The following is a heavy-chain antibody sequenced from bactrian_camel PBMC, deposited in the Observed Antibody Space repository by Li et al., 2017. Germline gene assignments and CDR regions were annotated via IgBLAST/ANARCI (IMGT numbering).Heavy chain of an antibody. J-gene: IGHJ4*01. D-gene: IGHD5*01. CDR3: TAEQMGWSWYNH. CDR1: GYIGSRYC. CDR2: IDSDGRT. V-gene: IGHV3S53*01. Sequence: QVQLVESGGGSVQAGGSLRLSCVASGYIGSRYCMGWYRQAPGKERKFVSSIDSDGRTTYADSVKGRFIISQDNAKKTVYLQMTGLKPEDTAMYYCTAEQMGWSWYNHWGQGTQVTVS.